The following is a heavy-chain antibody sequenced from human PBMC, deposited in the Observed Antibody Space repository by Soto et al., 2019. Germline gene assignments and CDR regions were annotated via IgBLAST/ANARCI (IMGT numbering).Heavy chain of an antibody. V-gene: IGHV7-4-1*01. CDR1: GYTFTSYA. CDR3: AREPPMSYDFWSGHIFDYYYYGMDV. CDR2: INTNTGNP. J-gene: IGHJ6*02. D-gene: IGHD3-3*01. Sequence: GASVKVSCKASGYTFTSYAMNWVRQAPGQGLEWMGWINTNTGNPTYAQGFTGRFVFSLDTSVSTAYLQICSLKAEDTAVYYCAREPPMSYDFWSGHIFDYYYYGMDVWGQGTTVTV.